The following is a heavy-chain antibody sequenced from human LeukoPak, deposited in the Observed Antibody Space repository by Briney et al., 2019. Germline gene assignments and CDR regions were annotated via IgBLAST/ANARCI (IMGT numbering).Heavy chain of an antibody. CDR2: IGISSSTI. D-gene: IGHD1-26*01. Sequence: PGGSLRLSCAASGFTFSSYSVNWVRQAPGKGLEWVSYIGISSSTIDYADSVKGRFTISRDNAKNSLYLQMNSLRVEDTAVYYCARDSGYAFDIWGQGTMVTVSS. J-gene: IGHJ3*02. CDR3: ARDSGYAFDI. V-gene: IGHV3-48*01. CDR1: GFTFSSYS.